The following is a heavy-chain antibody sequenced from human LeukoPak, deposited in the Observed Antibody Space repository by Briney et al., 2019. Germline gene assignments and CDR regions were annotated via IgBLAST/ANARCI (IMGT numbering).Heavy chain of an antibody. J-gene: IGHJ4*02. CDR1: GFTFSSDS. CDR2: ISGSSGVI. Sequence: HPGGSLRLSCAASGFTFSSDSMNWVRQGPGKGLEWVSFISGSSGVIYYADSVKGRFTISRDNAKNSLYLQMNSLGAEDTAVYYCARGGGGNPYYFDYWGQGTLVTVSS. V-gene: IGHV3-48*04. D-gene: IGHD2-15*01. CDR3: ARGGGGNPYYFDY.